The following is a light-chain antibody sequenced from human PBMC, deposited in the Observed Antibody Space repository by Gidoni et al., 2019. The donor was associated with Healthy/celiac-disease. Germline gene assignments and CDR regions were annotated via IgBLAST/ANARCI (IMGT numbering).Light chain of an antibody. CDR2: AAP. J-gene: IGKJ3*01. CDR1: QSISSY. V-gene: IGKV1-39*01. Sequence: DIQMTQSPSSLSASVGDRVTITCRASQSISSYLNWYQQKPGKAPKLLIYAAPSLQSGVPSRFSGSGSGTDFTLTISSLQPEDFATYYCQQSYSTPPTFXPXTKVDIK. CDR3: QQSYSTPPT.